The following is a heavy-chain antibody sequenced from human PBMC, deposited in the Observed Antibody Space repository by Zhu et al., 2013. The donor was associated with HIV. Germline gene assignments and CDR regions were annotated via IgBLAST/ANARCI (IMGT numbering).Heavy chain of an antibody. CDR2: ISAYNGNT. CDR1: GYTFTSYG. Sequence: QVQLVQSGAEVKKPGASVKVSCRASGYTFTSYGISWVRQAPGQGLEWMGWISAYNGNTNYAQKLQGRVTMTTDTSTSTAYMELRSLRSDDTAVYYCARDEPGYDSSGLYGMDVWGQGTTVTVSS. D-gene: IGHD3-22*01. CDR3: ARDEPGYDSSGLYGMDV. V-gene: IGHV1-18*01. J-gene: IGHJ6*02.